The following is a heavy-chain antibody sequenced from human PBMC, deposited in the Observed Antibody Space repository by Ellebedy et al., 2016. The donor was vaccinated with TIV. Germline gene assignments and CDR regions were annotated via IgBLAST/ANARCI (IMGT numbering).Heavy chain of an antibody. CDR1: GYTFTSYD. J-gene: IGHJ4*02. CDR3: AREIYGSRSYPLDY. V-gene: IGHV1-8*01. CDR2: MNPNSGDT. D-gene: IGHD3-10*01. Sequence: ASVKVSXKASGYTFTSYDINWVRQATGQGLEWMGWMNPNSGDTGYAQKFQGRVTMTRNTSIITAYMELSSLRSEDTAVYYCAREIYGSRSYPLDYWGQGTLVTVSS.